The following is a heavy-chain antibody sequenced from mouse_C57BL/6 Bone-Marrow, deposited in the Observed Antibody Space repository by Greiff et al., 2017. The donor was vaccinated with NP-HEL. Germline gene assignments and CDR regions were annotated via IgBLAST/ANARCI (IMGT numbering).Heavy chain of an antibody. Sequence: QVQLKESGPGLVAPSQSLSITCTVSGFSLTSYGVDWVRQSPGKGLEWLGVIWGVGSTNYNSALKSRLSISKDNSKSQVFLKMNSLQTDDTAMYYCASDPGCFYYDYDVGAYWGQGTLVTVSA. J-gene: IGHJ3*01. V-gene: IGHV2-6*01. CDR2: IWGVGST. CDR3: ASDPGCFYYDYDVGAY. D-gene: IGHD2-4*01. CDR1: GFSLTSYG.